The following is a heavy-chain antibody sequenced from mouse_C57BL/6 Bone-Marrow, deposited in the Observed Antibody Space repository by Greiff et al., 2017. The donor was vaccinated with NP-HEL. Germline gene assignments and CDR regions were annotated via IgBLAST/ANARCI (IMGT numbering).Heavy chain of an antibody. CDR2: IYPSDSET. D-gene: IGHD1-1*01. CDR1: GYTFTSYW. J-gene: IGHJ1*03. V-gene: IGHV1-61*01. CDR3: ARRGSYYYGSSSYWYFDV. Sequence: VQLQQPGAELVRPGSSVKLSCKASGYTFTSYWMDWVKQRPGHGLEWIGNIYPSDSETHYNQKFKDKATLTVDKSSSTAYMQLSSLTSEDSAVYYCARRGSYYYGSSSYWYFDVWGTGTTVTVSS.